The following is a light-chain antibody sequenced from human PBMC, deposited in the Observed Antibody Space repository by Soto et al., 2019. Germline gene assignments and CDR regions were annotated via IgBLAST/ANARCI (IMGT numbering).Light chain of an antibody. Sequence: EIVLTQSPGTLSLSPGERATLSCRASQSVSSSYLAWYQQKPGPAPRLLIYGASSRDTGIPDRFSGSGSGTDFTLTISRLEPEDFAVYYCQQYGSSPRTFGQGTKVEIK. J-gene: IGKJ1*01. CDR3: QQYGSSPRT. V-gene: IGKV3-20*01. CDR2: GAS. CDR1: QSVSSSY.